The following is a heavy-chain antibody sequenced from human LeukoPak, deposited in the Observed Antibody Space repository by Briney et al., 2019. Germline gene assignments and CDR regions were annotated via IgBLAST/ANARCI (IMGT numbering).Heavy chain of an antibody. Sequence: QSGGSLRLSCAASGFTFRTSGMNWVRQAPGKGLEWVAVISYDGSNKYYADSVKGRFTISRDNSKNTLYLQMNSLRAEDTAVYYCAKSNWNSPEIWGQGTMVTVSS. J-gene: IGHJ3*02. D-gene: IGHD1-20*01. CDR3: AKSNWNSPEI. V-gene: IGHV3-30*18. CDR1: GFTFRTSG. CDR2: ISYDGSNK.